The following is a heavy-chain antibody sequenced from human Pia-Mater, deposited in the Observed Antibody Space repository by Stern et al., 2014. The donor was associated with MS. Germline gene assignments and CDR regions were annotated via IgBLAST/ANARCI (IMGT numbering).Heavy chain of an antibody. Sequence: VQLVDSGPGLVKPSETLSLTCTVSGASITNRDYWGWIRQPPGKGLEWLGSVYYSGINYYRPSLKSRAAISIDTSRNQFFLRLNSVTTTDTAVYFCARGVTAVTNYVPNWCFDLWGRGTLVTVSS. V-gene: IGHV4-39*02. CDR2: VYYSGIN. CDR1: GASITNRDY. D-gene: IGHD4-11*01. CDR3: ARGVTAVTNYVPNWCFDL. J-gene: IGHJ2*01.